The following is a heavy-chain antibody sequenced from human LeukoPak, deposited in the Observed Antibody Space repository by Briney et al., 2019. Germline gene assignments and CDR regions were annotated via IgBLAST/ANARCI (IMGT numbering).Heavy chain of an antibody. V-gene: IGHV1-69*05. Sequence: GASVKVSCKASGGTFSSYAISWVRQAPGQGLEWMGGIIPIFGTANYAQKFQGRVTITTDGSTSTAYMELSSLRSEDTAVYYCARVSCSSTSCRTFYYYMDVWGKGTTVTVSS. CDR1: GGTFSSYA. CDR2: IIPIFGTA. CDR3: ARVSCSSTSCRTFYYYMDV. J-gene: IGHJ6*03. D-gene: IGHD2-2*01.